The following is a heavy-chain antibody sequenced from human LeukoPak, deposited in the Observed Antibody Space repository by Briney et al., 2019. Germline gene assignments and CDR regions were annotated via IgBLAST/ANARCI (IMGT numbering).Heavy chain of an antibody. D-gene: IGHD3-3*01. Sequence: GGSLRLSCVASGFTFRSYTMNWVRQAPGKGLEWVAGIFGNGDRTYYADSVRGRFVISRDNSQNTVFLQMNSLRAEDTATYYCAKDRVDDWRWEFDYWGQGAPVTVPS. CDR1: GFTFRSYT. J-gene: IGHJ4*02. CDR3: AKDRVDDWRWEFDY. CDR2: IFGNGDRT. V-gene: IGHV3-23*01.